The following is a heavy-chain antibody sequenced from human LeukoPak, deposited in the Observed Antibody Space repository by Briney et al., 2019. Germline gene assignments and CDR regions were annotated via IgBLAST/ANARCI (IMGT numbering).Heavy chain of an antibody. Sequence: SETLSLTCAVYGGSFSGYYWSWIRQPPGKGLEWIGEINHSGSTNYNPSLKSRVTISVDTSKNQFSLKLSSVTAADTAVYYCARDGSGTIGLSDAFDIWGQGTMVTVSS. CDR3: ARDGSGTIGLSDAFDI. V-gene: IGHV4-34*01. D-gene: IGHD2-8*01. CDR1: GGSFSGYY. CDR2: INHSGST. J-gene: IGHJ3*02.